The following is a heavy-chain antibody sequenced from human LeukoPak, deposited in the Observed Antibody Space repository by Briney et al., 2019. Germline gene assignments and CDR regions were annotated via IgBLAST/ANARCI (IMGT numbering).Heavy chain of an antibody. D-gene: IGHD2-8*01. Sequence: SETLSLTCTVSGGSISSGGYYWSWIRQHPGKGLEWIGYIYYSGSTYYNPSLKSRVTISVDTSKNQFSLKLSSVTAADTAVYYCARGGQTGVYFDYWGQGTLVTVSS. J-gene: IGHJ4*02. CDR2: IYYSGST. V-gene: IGHV4-31*03. CDR1: GGSISSGGYY. CDR3: ARGGQTGVYFDY.